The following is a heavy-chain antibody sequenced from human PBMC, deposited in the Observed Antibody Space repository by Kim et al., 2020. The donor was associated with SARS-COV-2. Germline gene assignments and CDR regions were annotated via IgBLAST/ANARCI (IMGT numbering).Heavy chain of an antibody. D-gene: IGHD1-26*01. V-gene: IGHV1-8*01. Sequence: ASVKVSCKASGYTFTSYDINWVRQATGQGLEWMGWMNPNSGNTGYAQKFQGRVTMTRNTSISTAYMELSSLRSEDTAVYYCARGYKGATKRGFGYWGQGTLVTVSS. J-gene: IGHJ4*02. CDR3: ARGYKGATKRGFGY. CDR2: MNPNSGNT. CDR1: GYTFTSYD.